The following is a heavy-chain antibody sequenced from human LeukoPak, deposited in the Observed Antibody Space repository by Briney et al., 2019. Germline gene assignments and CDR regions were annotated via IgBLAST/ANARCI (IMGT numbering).Heavy chain of an antibody. D-gene: IGHD3-9*01. Sequence: PSETLSLTCTVSGGSIGGYYWNWIRQPPGKGLEWIGNIHYSGSTKYNPSLKSRFTISLDTSKNQVSLKLSSVTAADTAVYYCARGGPTGYVDYWGQGTLVTVSS. CDR3: ARGGPTGYVDY. J-gene: IGHJ4*02. V-gene: IGHV4-59*08. CDR2: IHYSGST. CDR1: GGSIGGYY.